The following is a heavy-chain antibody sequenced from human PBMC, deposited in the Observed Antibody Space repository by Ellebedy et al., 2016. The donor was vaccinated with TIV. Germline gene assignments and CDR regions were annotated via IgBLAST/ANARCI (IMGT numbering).Heavy chain of an antibody. CDR3: ARAHY. CDR2: ISSSSSTI. CDR1: GFTFGSYW. D-gene: IGHD3-10*01. V-gene: IGHV3-48*04. Sequence: GESLKISCEASGFTFGSYWMNWVRQAPGKGLDWVSYISSSSSTIYYADSVKGRFTISRDNAKNSLFLEKTSLRGEDTAVYYWARAHYWGQGTLVTVSS. J-gene: IGHJ4*02.